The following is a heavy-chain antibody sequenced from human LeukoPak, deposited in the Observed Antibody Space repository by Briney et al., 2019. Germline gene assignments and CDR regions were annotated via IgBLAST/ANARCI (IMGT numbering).Heavy chain of an antibody. CDR2: LYYSGST. Sequence: PGGSLRLSCVVSGITFSGYSMIWVRQAPGKGLEWLGDLYYSGSTHYNPSLKSRVTISVDTSKNQFSLKLNSVTAADTAVYYCARHTRPGYSGYENAFDIWGQGTMVTVSS. CDR3: ARHTRPGYSGYENAFDI. J-gene: IGHJ3*02. V-gene: IGHV4-34*01. D-gene: IGHD5-12*01. CDR1: GITFSGYS.